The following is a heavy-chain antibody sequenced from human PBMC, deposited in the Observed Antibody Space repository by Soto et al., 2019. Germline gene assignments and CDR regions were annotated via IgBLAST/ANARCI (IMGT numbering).Heavy chain of an antibody. D-gene: IGHD3-22*01. CDR1: GFTFSSYG. V-gene: IGHV3-33*01. CDR3: ARAGDYYDSSGYYYPDYYYGMDV. CDR2: IWYDGSNK. Sequence: QVQLVESGGGVVQPGRSLRLSCAASGFTFSSYGMHWVRQAPGKGLEWVAIIWYDGSNKYYADSVKGRFTISRDNSKNTLYRQMNSLRAEDTAVYYCARAGDYYDSSGYYYPDYYYGMDVWGQGTTVTVSS. J-gene: IGHJ6*02.